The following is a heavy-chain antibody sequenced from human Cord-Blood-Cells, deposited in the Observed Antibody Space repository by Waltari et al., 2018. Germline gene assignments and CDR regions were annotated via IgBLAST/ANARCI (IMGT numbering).Heavy chain of an antibody. V-gene: IGHV3-23*01. CDR3: ASTPFLEWLLYFDY. D-gene: IGHD3-3*02. Sequence: EVQLLESGGGLVQPGGSLRLSCAASGFTFSSSAMSWVRQAPGKGLEWVSAISGSGGSTYYADSVKGRFTISRDNSKNTLYLQMNSLRAEDTAVYYCASTPFLEWLLYFDYWGQGTLVTVSS. J-gene: IGHJ4*02. CDR2: ISGSGGST. CDR1: GFTFSSSA.